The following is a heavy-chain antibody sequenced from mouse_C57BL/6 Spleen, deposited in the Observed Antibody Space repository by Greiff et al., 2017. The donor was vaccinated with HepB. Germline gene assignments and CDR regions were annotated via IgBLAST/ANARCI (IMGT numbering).Heavy chain of an antibody. CDR3: ARSELGSGYGFAY. CDR1: GYTFTSYW. CDR2: IDPSDSYT. D-gene: IGHD3-2*02. J-gene: IGHJ3*01. Sequence: QVQLQQPGAELVMPGASVKLSCKASGYTFTSYWMHWVKQRPGQGLEWIGEIDPSDSYTNYNQKFKGKSTLTVDKSSSTAYMQLSSLTSEDSAVYNCARSELGSGYGFAYWGQGTLVTVSA. V-gene: IGHV1-69*01.